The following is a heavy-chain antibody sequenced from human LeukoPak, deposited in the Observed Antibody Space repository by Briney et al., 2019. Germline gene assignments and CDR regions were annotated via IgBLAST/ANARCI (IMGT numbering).Heavy chain of an antibody. CDR2: ISGSDDNT. Sequence: GGSLRLSCEASGFTFSSNAMSWVRQAPGKGLEWVSAISGSDDNTYYADSVKGRFTISRDNSKNTLYLQMNSLRAEDTAVYYCAKHQYSSGWYLNYWGQGTLVTVSS. CDR3: AKHQYSSGWYLNY. V-gene: IGHV3-23*01. D-gene: IGHD6-19*01. CDR1: GFTFSSNA. J-gene: IGHJ4*02.